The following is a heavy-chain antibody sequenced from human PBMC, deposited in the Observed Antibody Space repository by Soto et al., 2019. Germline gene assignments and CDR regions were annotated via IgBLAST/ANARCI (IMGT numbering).Heavy chain of an antibody. J-gene: IGHJ4*02. CDR3: ARRGGLRAVAGNFDY. CDR2: MSANNGNT. Sequence: ASVKVSCKASGYTFTSYDINWVRQAPGQGLEWMGWMSANNGNTNYAQKFQGRVTMTTDTSTSTAYMELSSLRSDDTAVYYCARRGGLRAVAGNFDYWGQGTLVTVSS. D-gene: IGHD6-19*01. CDR1: GYTFTSYD. V-gene: IGHV1-18*01.